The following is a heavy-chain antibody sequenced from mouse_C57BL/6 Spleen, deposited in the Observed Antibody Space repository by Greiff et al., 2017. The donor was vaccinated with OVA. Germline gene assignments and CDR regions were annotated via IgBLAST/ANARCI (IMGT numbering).Heavy chain of an antibody. V-gene: IGHV1-82*01. Sequence: VQLQQSGPELVTPGASVKISCTASGYAFSSSWMNWVKQRPGKGLAWIGRIYPGAGDTNYNGKFKGKATLTADKSSSPSYMQLRSLSSEDSAVYFCAFEPDYWGQGTTLTVSS. CDR3: AFEPDY. J-gene: IGHJ2*01. CDR2: IYPGAGDT. CDR1: GYAFSSSW.